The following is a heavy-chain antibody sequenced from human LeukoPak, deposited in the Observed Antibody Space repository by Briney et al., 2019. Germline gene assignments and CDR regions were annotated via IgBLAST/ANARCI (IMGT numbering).Heavy chain of an antibody. CDR2: IHPSGSGT. Sequence: ASVKISCKASRYTFTSHYMHCVRQAAGQQLEWMGVIHPSGSGTNYAQTCQCRVNKPKDTSTSTVYIELNSLRSEDTAVYYCARMDMDIAMVTNYLDHWGQGTLVTVSS. D-gene: IGHD5-18*01. CDR3: ARMDMDIAMVTNYLDH. V-gene: IGHV1-46*01. J-gene: IGHJ4*02. CDR1: RYTFTSHY.